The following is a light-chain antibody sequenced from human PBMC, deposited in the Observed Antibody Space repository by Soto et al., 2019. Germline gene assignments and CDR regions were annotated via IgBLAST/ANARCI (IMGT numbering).Light chain of an antibody. CDR2: DAS. V-gene: IGKV1-13*02. J-gene: IGKJ4*01. Sequence: AIPVTQSPSSLAAAIGDRVTITCRASQAIKTSLAWYQQRPGKAPKLLIYDASNLESGAPSRFSGSGSGTDFTLTISSLQPEDFATYYCQQYNFYPTFGGGTKVEIK. CDR3: QQYNFYPT. CDR1: QAIKTS.